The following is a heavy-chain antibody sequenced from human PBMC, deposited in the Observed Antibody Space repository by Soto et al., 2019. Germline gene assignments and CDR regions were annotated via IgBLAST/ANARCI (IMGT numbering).Heavy chain of an antibody. V-gene: IGHV4-34*01. CDR1: GGSFRGYY. D-gene: IGHD3-9*01. Sequence: SETLSLTCAVYGGSFRGYYWSWIRQPPGKGLEWIGEINHRGTTNYNPSLKSRVTLSVDTSKNQFSLKLSSVTAADTAVYYCARGDILTGYSYWGQGTLVTVSS. CDR3: ARGDILTGYSY. CDR2: INHRGTT. J-gene: IGHJ4*02.